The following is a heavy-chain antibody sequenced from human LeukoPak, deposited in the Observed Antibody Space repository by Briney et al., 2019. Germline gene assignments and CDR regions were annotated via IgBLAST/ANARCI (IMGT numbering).Heavy chain of an antibody. CDR3: ARCGGSSYY. D-gene: IGHD2-21*01. J-gene: IGHJ4*02. V-gene: IGHV4-38-2*01. CDR2: IYHSGST. CDR1: GYSISSGYY. Sequence: SETLSLTCAVSGYSISSGYYWGWIRQPPGKGLQWIGSIYHSGSTYYNPSLKSRVTISVDTSKNQFSLKLSSVTAADTAVYYCARCGGSSYYWGQGTLVTVSS.